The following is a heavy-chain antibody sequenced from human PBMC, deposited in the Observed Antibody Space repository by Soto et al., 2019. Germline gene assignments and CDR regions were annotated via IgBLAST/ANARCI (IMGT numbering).Heavy chain of an antibody. CDR2: IIPIFGTA. V-gene: IGHV1-69*01. J-gene: IGHJ3*02. CDR3: ARDGRDYDSSTSGAFDI. CDR1: GYTFTSYY. Sequence: QVQLVQSGAEVKKAGASVKVSCKASGYTFTSYYMHWVRQAPGQGLEWMGGIIPIFGTANYAQKFQGRVTITADESTSTAYMELSSLRSEDTAVYYCARDGRDYDSSTSGAFDIWGQGTMVTVSS. D-gene: IGHD3-22*01.